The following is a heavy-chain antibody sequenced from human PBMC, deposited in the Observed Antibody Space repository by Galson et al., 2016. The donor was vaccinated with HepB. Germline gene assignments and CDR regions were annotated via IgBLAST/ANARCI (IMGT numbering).Heavy chain of an antibody. CDR2: INDSGRT. Sequence: ETLSLTCGVSGGSFRNYYWAWIRQPPGKGLEWIGEINDSGRTRNNPSLKSRVTMTVATSSKLVSLKLRSVTAADTAVYYCARVNPRLGATDYWGQGTLVTVSS. J-gene: IGHJ4*02. V-gene: IGHV4-34*01. D-gene: IGHD1-26*01. CDR1: GGSFRNYY. CDR3: ARVNPRLGATDY.